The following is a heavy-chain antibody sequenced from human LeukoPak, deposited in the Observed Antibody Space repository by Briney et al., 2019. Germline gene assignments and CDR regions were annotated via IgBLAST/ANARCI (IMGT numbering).Heavy chain of an antibody. D-gene: IGHD4/OR15-4a*01. V-gene: IGHV1-69*06. CDR1: GGTFSSYA. CDR3: ARDKVPGSWSDT. J-gene: IGHJ5*02. CDR2: IIPIFVTA. Sequence: SVKVSCRASGGTFSSYAISWVRQAPGQGREWWGRIIPIFVTANYAQTFRGRVTIPPDKSTSTAYMGLRSPRPEDPAGYYFARDKVPGSWSDTWGQGTLVTVSS.